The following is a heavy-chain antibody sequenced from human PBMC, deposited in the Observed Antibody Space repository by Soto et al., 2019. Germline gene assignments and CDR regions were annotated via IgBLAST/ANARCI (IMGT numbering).Heavy chain of an antibody. V-gene: IGHV1-2*04. CDR3: ARGHSTDCSNGVCSFFYNHEMDV. CDR2: INPKSGGT. D-gene: IGHD2-8*01. J-gene: IGHJ6*02. CDR1: GYSFTDYH. Sequence: XSVKLSCKASGYSFTDYHIHWVREAPIQGLEWLGRINPKSGGTSTAQKFQGWVTMTRDRSISTVYMELTRLRSDDTAVYFCARGHSTDCSNGVCSFFYNHEMDVWGQGTTVTVSS.